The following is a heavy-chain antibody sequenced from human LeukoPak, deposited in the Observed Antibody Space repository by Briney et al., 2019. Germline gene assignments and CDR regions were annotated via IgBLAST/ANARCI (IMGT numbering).Heavy chain of an antibody. CDR2: INSDGSST. J-gene: IGHJ3*02. CDR3: AREDSHLRVAFDM. D-gene: IGHD2-15*01. CDR1: GLTFTRYW. Sequence: GGSLRLSCAASGLTFTRYWMHWVRQAPGKGLVWVSRINSDGSSTTYADSVKGRFTISRDNAKNTVLLQMNSLRAEDTAVYYCAREDSHLRVAFDMWGQGTMVTVSS. V-gene: IGHV3-74*01.